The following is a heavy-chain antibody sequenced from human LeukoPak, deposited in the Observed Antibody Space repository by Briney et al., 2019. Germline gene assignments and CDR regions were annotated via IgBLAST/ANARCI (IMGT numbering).Heavy chain of an antibody. J-gene: IGHJ4*02. CDR1: GYSFPSFG. Sequence: ASVRVSCKASGYSFPSFGLSWVRQAPGQGLEWMGWISAYTGDTVYDQKFQGRVTVTTDMSAKTAYMELRGLRSDDTAVYYCAREDGYDPKGLDYWGQGTLVTVSS. V-gene: IGHV1-18*01. CDR3: AREDGYDPKGLDY. D-gene: IGHD5-12*01. CDR2: ISAYTGDT.